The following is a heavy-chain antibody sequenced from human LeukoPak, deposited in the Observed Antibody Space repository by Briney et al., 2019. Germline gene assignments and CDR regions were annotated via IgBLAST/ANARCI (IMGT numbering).Heavy chain of an antibody. Sequence: GGSLRLSCAASGFSFSGYAMSWVRQAPGKGLEWVSGLSGDGDSRYYADSVKGRFTISRDNSKNTLYLQMNSLRAEDTAVYYCAKAVRSMVTGGGYFDSWGQGALVTVSS. CDR3: AKAVRSMVTGGGYFDS. CDR2: LSGDGDSR. V-gene: IGHV3-23*01. CDR1: GFSFSGYA. D-gene: IGHD3-10*01. J-gene: IGHJ4*02.